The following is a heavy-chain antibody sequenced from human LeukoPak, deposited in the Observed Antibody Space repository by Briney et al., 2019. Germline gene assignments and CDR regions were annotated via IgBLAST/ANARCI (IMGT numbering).Heavy chain of an antibody. J-gene: IGHJ5*02. Sequence: SETLSLTCGVSGGSISSSSYYWCWIRRHPGKGLEWIASIYYSGTTHYNPALKSRVTMSVDTSKNQFSLKLSAVTAADTAVYYCARQFHGSGYVDDLWGQGTLVTVSS. CDR1: GGSISSSSYY. CDR2: IYYSGTT. V-gene: IGHV4-39*01. CDR3: ARQFHGSGYVDDL. D-gene: IGHD5-12*01.